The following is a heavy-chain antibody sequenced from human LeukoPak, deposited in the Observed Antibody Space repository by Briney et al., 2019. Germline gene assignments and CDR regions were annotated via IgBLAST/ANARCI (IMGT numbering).Heavy chain of an antibody. CDR3: ARDVVGATGAGYYYYGMDV. CDR1: GFTFSSYS. V-gene: IGHV3-21*01. Sequence: GGSLRLSCAASGFTFSSYSMNWVRQAPGKGLEWVSSISSSSSYIYYADSVKGRFTISRDNAKNSLYLQMNSLRAEDTAVYYCARDVVGATGAGYYYYGMDVWGQGTTVTVS. J-gene: IGHJ6*02. D-gene: IGHD1-26*01. CDR2: ISSSSSYI.